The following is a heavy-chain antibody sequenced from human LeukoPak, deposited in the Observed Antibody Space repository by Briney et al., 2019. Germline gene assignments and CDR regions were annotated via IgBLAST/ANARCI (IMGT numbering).Heavy chain of an antibody. Sequence: GGSLRLSCAASGFTFSSYAMSWVRQAPGKGLEWVSAISGSGGSTYYADSVKGRFTISRDNSKNTLYLQMNSLRAEDTAVYYCAKPQIIHPDSSGYYAYGGQGTLVTVSS. J-gene: IGHJ4*02. CDR1: GFTFSSYA. V-gene: IGHV3-23*01. CDR2: ISGSGGST. D-gene: IGHD3-22*01. CDR3: AKPQIIHPDSSGYYAY.